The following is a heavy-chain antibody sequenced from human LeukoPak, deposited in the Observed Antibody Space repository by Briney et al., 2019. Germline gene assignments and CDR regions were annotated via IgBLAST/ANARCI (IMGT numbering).Heavy chain of an antibody. CDR2: ISSDGIST. CDR3: ARDVCSGGSCYSNWFDP. V-gene: IGHV3-74*01. D-gene: IGHD2-15*01. CDR1: GFTFSSYW. Sequence: QPGGSLRLSCATSGFTFSSYWMHWVRQAPGKGLVWVSRISSDGISTYYADSVKGRFTISRDNAKNTLYLQMNSLRAEDTAVHYCARDVCSGGSCYSNWFDPWGQGSLVTVSS. J-gene: IGHJ5*02.